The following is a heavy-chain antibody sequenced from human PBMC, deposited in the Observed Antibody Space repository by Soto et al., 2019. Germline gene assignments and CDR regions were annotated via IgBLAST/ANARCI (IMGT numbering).Heavy chain of an antibody. CDR2: ISAFTDFT. J-gene: IGHJ4*02. D-gene: IGHD6-19*01. V-gene: IGHV1-18*01. Sequence: QVQLVQSGAEVKKPGASVKVSCQTSGYTFTHHGISWVRQAPGQGLEWVGWISAFTDFTDYAQKFQGRVTLTTDKATSTAYMELRSLTSDDTAVYYCVKVRPRLTQNMDGIFWGQGTLVTVSS. CDR3: VKVRPRLTQNMDGIF. CDR1: GYTFTHHG.